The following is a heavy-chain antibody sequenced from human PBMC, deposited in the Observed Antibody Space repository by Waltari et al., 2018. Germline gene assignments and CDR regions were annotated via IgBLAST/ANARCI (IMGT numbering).Heavy chain of an antibody. J-gene: IGHJ6*02. Sequence: QVQLPQWGAGLLKPSETLSLTCAVYGGSFSGYYWSWIRQPPWKGLEWIGEINHSGSTNYNPSLKSRVTISVDTSKNQFSLKLSSVTAADTAVYYCARLGIAARPGYYYYGMDVWGQGTTVTVSS. CDR2: INHSGST. CDR1: GGSFSGYY. V-gene: IGHV4-34*01. CDR3: ARLGIAARPGYYYYGMDV. D-gene: IGHD6-6*01.